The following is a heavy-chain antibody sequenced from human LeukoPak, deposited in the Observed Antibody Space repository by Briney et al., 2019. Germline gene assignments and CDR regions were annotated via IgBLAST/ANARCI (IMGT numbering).Heavy chain of an antibody. CDR2: IYYSGGT. Sequence: ASETLSLTCTVSGGSISSFHWSWIRQPPGKGLEWIGYIYYSGGTNYNPSLKSRATISVDTSKNKFSLKLTSVTAADTAVYYCARFLLYYDSSTYPNWFDPWGQGTLVTVSS. CDR1: GGSISSFH. D-gene: IGHD3-22*01. V-gene: IGHV4-59*08. CDR3: ARFLLYYDSSTYPNWFDP. J-gene: IGHJ5*02.